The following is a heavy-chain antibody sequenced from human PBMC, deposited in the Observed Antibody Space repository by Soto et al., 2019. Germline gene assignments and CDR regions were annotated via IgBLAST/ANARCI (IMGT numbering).Heavy chain of an antibody. D-gene: IGHD1-26*01. CDR1: GYTFTSYG. J-gene: IGHJ4*02. CDR2: IGASNGNT. CDR3: ARGPGSGGYYLDY. Sequence: QVHLVQSGAEVKKPGASVKVSCKPSGYTFTSYGISWVRQAPGQGLEWLGWIGASNGNTNFAQKLQGRVPMNTDTSTSTVYMELRSLRSDDTAVYYCARGPGSGGYYLDYWGQGTLVTVSS. V-gene: IGHV1-18*01.